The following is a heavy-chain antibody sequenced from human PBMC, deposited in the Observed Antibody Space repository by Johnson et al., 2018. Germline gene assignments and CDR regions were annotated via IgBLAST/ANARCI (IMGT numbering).Heavy chain of an antibody. CDR1: GDTFTTSA. J-gene: IGHJ5*02. CDR3: ASGGPHGRGRSGWCDH. D-gene: IGHD3-3*01. Sequence: QVQLVESGAEVQKPGTSVKVSCKSSGDTFTTSAFHWVRQAPGQGLEWMGWINVGNGNTRYSQKFHGRVSISVDTSASTAYLELTSLRFEDTTVYYCASGGPHGRGRSGWCDHWGQGTLVTVAS. CDR2: INVGNGNT. V-gene: IGHV1-3*01.